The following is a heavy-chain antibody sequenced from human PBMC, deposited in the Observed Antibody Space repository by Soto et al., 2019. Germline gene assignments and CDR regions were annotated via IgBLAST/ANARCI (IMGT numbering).Heavy chain of an antibody. CDR3: ARDAPYDDFWSGVMELYYYGMDV. CDR1: GYTFGNYA. CDR2: ITAHNGNT. D-gene: IGHD3-3*01. J-gene: IGHJ6*02. Sequence: ASVKVSCKASGYTFGNYAISWVRQAPGQGLEWMGWITAHNGNTKYAQKFQARVTMTTDTSTSTASMELRSLTSDDTAVYYCARDAPYDDFWSGVMELYYYGMDVWGQGTTVTVSS. V-gene: IGHV1-18*01.